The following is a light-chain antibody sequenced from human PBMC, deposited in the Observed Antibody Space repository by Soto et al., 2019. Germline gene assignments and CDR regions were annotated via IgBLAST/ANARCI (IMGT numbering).Light chain of an antibody. CDR3: QQLNSYPRLT. Sequence: DLQLTQSPSFLSASVGDRVTLTCRASQGIRNYLAWYQQKPGKAPKLLIYAASTLQSGVPSRFSGSGSGTEFTLTITNLQPEDFATYFCQQLNSYPRLTFGGGTKVEIK. CDR1: QGIRNY. J-gene: IGKJ4*01. V-gene: IGKV1-9*01. CDR2: AAS.